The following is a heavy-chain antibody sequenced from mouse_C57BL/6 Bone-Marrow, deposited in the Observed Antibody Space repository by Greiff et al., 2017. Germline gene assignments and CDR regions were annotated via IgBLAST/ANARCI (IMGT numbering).Heavy chain of an antibody. CDR3: AREYYYGSSSWFAD. V-gene: IGHV1-42*01. Sequence: EVQLQQSGPELVKPGASVKISCKASGYSFTGYYMNWVKQSPEKSLEWIGEINPSTGGTTYNQKFKAKATLTVDKSSSTAYMQLKSLTSEDSAVYYGAREYYYGSSSWFADWGQGTLVTVSA. D-gene: IGHD1-1*01. CDR1: GYSFTGYY. CDR2: INPSTGGT. J-gene: IGHJ3*01.